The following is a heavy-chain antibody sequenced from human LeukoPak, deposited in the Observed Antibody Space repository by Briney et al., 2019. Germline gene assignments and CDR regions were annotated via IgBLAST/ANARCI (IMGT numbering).Heavy chain of an antibody. CDR1: GFTFSSYA. D-gene: IGHD3-22*01. CDR3: AKDPTDFDSSGQTYFDY. CDR2: ISGSGGST. J-gene: IGHJ4*02. V-gene: IGHV3-23*01. Sequence: GGSLRLSCAASGFTFSSYAMSWVRQAPGKELEWVSAISGSGGSTYYADSVKGRFTISRDNSKNTLYLQMNSLRAEHTDVYYCAKDPTDFDSSGQTYFDYWGQGSLVTVSS.